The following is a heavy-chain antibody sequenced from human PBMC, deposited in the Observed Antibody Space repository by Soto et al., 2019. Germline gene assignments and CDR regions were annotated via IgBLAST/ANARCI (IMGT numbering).Heavy chain of an antibody. CDR3: ARDSGDFPNWFDP. CDR2: IYHSGST. V-gene: IGHV4-4*02. D-gene: IGHD3-3*01. CDR1: GGSISSSNW. J-gene: IGHJ5*02. Sequence: SETLSLTCAVSGGSISSSNWWSWVRQPPGKGLEWIGEIYHSGSTYYNPSLKSRVTISVDTSKNQFSLKLSSVTAADTAVYYCARDSGDFPNWFDPWGQGTLVTVSS.